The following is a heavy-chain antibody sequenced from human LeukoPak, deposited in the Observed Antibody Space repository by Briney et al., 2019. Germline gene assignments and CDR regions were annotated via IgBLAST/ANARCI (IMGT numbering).Heavy chain of an antibody. CDR3: ARDWYSSGWTFDY. CDR1: GGSFSGYY. CDR2: INHSGST. D-gene: IGHD6-19*01. V-gene: IGHV4-34*01. Sequence: SETLSLTCAVYGGSFSGYYWSWIRQPPGKGLEWIGEINHSGSTNYNPSLKSRVTISVDTSKNQFSLKLSSVTAADTAVYYCARDWYSSGWTFDYWGQGTLVTVSS. J-gene: IGHJ4*02.